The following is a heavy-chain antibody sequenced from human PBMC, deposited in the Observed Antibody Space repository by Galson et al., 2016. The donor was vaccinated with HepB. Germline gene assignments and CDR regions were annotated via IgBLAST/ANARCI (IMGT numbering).Heavy chain of an antibody. J-gene: IGHJ5*02. Sequence: SLRLSCAVSGFTFSDEYMSWVRQPPGKGLEWISYLSPSGSNGNYADAVQGRSTISRDNAEKSLYLQMNSLRVEDTAVYFCARFGVETAPMGGWLSRKRRKTIHRANWTDAWGQRTLLTVSS. CDR3: ARFGVETAPMGGWLSRKRRKTIHRANWTDA. D-gene: IGHD3-3*01. CDR1: GFTFSDEY. V-gene: IGHV3-11*06. CDR2: LSPSGSNG.